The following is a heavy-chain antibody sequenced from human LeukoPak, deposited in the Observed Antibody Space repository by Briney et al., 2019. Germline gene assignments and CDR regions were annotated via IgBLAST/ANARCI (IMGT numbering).Heavy chain of an antibody. J-gene: IGHJ5*02. Sequence: PGGSLRLSCAASGFTFDDYAMHWVRQAPGKGLEWVSLINGDGGSTYYADSVKGRFTVSRDNRKNSLYLQMNSLRTEDTALYYCTLRSSTRFDPWGQGTLVTVSS. CDR1: GFTFDDYA. D-gene: IGHD1-1*01. CDR2: INGDGGST. V-gene: IGHV3-43*02. CDR3: TLRSSTRFDP.